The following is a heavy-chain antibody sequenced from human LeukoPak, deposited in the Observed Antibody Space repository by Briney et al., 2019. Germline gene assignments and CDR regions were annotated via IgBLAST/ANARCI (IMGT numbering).Heavy chain of an antibody. Sequence: GGSLRLSCAASGFTFDDYAMHWVRQAPGKGLDWVSGISWNSGSIGYADSVKGRFTISRDNAKNSLYLQMNSLRAEDTALYYCARDTAPYNYYDSSGKDYWGQGTLVTVSS. V-gene: IGHV3-9*01. CDR1: GFTFDDYA. J-gene: IGHJ4*02. CDR2: ISWNSGSI. D-gene: IGHD3-22*01. CDR3: ARDTAPYNYYDSSGKDY.